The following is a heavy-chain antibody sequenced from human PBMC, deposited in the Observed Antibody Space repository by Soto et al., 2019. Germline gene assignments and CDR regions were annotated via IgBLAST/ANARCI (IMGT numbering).Heavy chain of an antibody. CDR1: VRSFSGYY. CDR2: INHSGST. Sequence: PSETLSLTCAVYVRSFSGYYWSWIRQPPGKGLEWIGEINHSGSTNYNPSLKSRVTISVDTSKNQFSLQLSSVTAADTAAYYCWRMVGDYYSYYMDVWGEGTTVTVSS. CDR3: WRMVGDYYSYYMDV. J-gene: IGHJ6*03. V-gene: IGHV4-34*01. D-gene: IGHD3-10*01.